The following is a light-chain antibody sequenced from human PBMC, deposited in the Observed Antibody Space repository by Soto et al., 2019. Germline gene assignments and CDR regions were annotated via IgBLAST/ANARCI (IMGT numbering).Light chain of an antibody. CDR3: SSYTSSSTVV. Sequence: QSVLTQPASVSWSPGQSITISCTGTSSDVGGYNYVSWYQQHPGKAPKLLIYDVSNRPSGVSNRFSGSKSGNTASLTISGLQAEDEADYYCSSYTSSSTVVFGGGTKVNVL. CDR1: SSDVGGYNY. CDR2: DVS. V-gene: IGLV2-14*01. J-gene: IGLJ2*01.